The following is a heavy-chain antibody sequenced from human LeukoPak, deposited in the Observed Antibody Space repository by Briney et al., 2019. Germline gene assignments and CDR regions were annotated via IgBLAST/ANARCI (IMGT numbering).Heavy chain of an antibody. CDR1: GGSISSYY. D-gene: IGHD6-13*01. Sequence: SETLSLTCTVSGGSISSYYWSWIRQPPGKGLEWIGYIYYSGSTKYNPSLKSRVTISVDTSKNQFSLKLCSVTAADTAVYYCARDKDTSSCLDYWGQGTLVTVSS. CDR2: IYYSGST. J-gene: IGHJ4*02. CDR3: ARDKDTSSCLDY. V-gene: IGHV4-59*01.